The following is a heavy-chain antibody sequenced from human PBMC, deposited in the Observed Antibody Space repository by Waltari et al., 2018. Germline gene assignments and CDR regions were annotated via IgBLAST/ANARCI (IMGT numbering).Heavy chain of an antibody. CDR2: IYHSGST. D-gene: IGHD2-15*01. CDR1: GYSISSGYY. CDR3: ARGPEGYCSGGSCYPYNWFDP. Sequence: QVQLQESGPGLVKPSETLSLTCTVSGYSISSGYYWGWIRQPPGKGLEWIGSIYHSGSTYYNPSLKSRVTISVDTSKNQFSLKLGSVTAADTAVYYCARGPEGYCSGGSCYPYNWFDPWGQGTLVTVSS. V-gene: IGHV4-38-2*02. J-gene: IGHJ5*02.